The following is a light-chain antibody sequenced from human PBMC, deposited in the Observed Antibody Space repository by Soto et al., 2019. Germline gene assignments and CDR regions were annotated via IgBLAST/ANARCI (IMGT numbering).Light chain of an antibody. Sequence: EFVLTQSPGTLSLSPGERATLSCRASQSLANSFIAWYQQKPGQAPRLLIYDTSSRASGIPDRFSGSGSGTDFTLTISSLQSEDFAVYYCQQYNNWPWTFGQGTKVDTK. J-gene: IGKJ1*01. CDR2: DTS. CDR3: QQYNNWPWT. V-gene: IGKV3D-20*02. CDR1: QSLANSF.